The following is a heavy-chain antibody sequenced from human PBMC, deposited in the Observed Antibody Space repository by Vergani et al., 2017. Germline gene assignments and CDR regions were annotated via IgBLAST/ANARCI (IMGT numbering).Heavy chain of an antibody. CDR3: TRHWAVVADKKWFDP. CDR2: IYYSGST. V-gene: IGHV4-39*01. CDR1: NDSVSNTFYY. D-gene: IGHD2-15*01. Sequence: QVQLQESGPGLVKPSETLSLTCTVSNDSVSNTFYYWGWIRQTPGKGLEWIGSIYYSGSTYYNPSLESRVTMSVDTSKSQFSLKLSSVTAADTDVYYCTRHWAVVADKKWFDPWGQGTLV. J-gene: IGHJ5*02.